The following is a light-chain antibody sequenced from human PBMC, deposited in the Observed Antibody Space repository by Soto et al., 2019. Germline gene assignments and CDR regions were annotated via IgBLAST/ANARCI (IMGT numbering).Light chain of an antibody. CDR1: TSNFGSNT. Sequence: QSVLTQTPSASGTPGQTITMSCSGSTSNFGSNTVTWYQQFPGSAPKVLIYVNNQRRPGVPVRFSDSKSGTSAFLAITGLQSEDEADYYCATWDDSLNGLIFGGGTKLTVL. CDR2: VNN. V-gene: IGLV1-44*01. CDR3: ATWDDSLNGLI. J-gene: IGLJ2*01.